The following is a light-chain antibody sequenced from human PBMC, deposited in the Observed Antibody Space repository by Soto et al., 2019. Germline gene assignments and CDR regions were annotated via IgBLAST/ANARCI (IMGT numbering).Light chain of an antibody. J-gene: IGKJ5*01. CDR3: QQRSNWPSIT. CDR1: QSISTY. CDR2: DAS. V-gene: IGKV3-11*01. Sequence: IVLTQSPATLSLSPGERATLSCRAGQSISTYLAWYQQKSGQAPRLLIYDASNRATGTPARFSGSGSGTDFTLTINSLEPEDFAVYYCQQRSNWPSITFGQGTRLEIK.